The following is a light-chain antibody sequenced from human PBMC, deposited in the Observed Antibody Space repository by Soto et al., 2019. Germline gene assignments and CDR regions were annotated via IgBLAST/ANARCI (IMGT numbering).Light chain of an antibody. V-gene: IGKV3D-20*02. CDR3: QQRNDWPWT. Sequence: EIVLTQSPGTLSLSPGERATLSCRASQSVRNDHVAWYQQKTGQAPRLLISRAVTRAIGIPDRFSGSGSGTGFTLTISSLEPEDFVVYYCQQRNDWPWTFGQGTKVEMK. J-gene: IGKJ1*01. CDR2: RAV. CDR1: QSVRNDH.